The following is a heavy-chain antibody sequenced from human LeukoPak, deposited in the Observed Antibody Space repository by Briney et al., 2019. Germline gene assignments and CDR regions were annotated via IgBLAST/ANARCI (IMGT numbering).Heavy chain of an antibody. CDR3: AKRSASVGATYFDY. Sequence: PGRSLRLSCAASGFTFSSYAMHWVRQAPGKGLEWVAVISYDGSNKYYADSVKGRFTISRDNSQTTLYLQMNNLRVEDAAIYYCAKRSASVGATYFDYWGQGTLVTVSS. D-gene: IGHD1-26*01. V-gene: IGHV3-30-3*02. CDR2: ISYDGSNK. J-gene: IGHJ4*02. CDR1: GFTFSSYA.